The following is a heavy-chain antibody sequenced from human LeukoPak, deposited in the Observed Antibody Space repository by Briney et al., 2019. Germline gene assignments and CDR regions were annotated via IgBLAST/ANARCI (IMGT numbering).Heavy chain of an antibody. CDR1: GFTFSSYW. CDR3: AREKYSSSWYTGGTDY. CDR2: IKQDGSEK. D-gene: IGHD6-13*01. J-gene: IGHJ4*02. Sequence: PGGSLRLSCAASGFTFSSYWMSWVRQAPGEGLEWVANIKQDGSEKYYVDSVKGRFTISRDNAKNSLYLQMNSLRAEDTAVYYCAREKYSSSWYTGGTDYWGQGPLVTVSS. V-gene: IGHV3-7*01.